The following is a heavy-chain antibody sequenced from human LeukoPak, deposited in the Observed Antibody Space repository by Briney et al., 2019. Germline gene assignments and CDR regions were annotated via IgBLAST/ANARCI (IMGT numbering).Heavy chain of an antibody. J-gene: IGHJ6*03. CDR2: ISYDGTNK. CDR1: GFTFSSYA. V-gene: IGHV3-30*04. Sequence: PGGSLRLSCAASGFTFSSYAMHWVRQAPGKGLEWVAVISYDGTNKYYADSVKGRFTISRDNSKNTLYLQMNSLRAEDTAVYYCAKDRYYYGSGTAFGYMDVWGKGTTVTISS. D-gene: IGHD3-10*01. CDR3: AKDRYYYGSGTAFGYMDV.